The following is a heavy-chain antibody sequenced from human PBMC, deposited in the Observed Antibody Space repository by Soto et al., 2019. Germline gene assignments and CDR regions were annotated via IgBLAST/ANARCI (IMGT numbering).Heavy chain of an antibody. Sequence: SQTLSLTCTVSAGSLSRGSYHLSCILQAQGRGLECIGYIYYSGSTNYNPSLKSRVTISVDTSKNQFSLKLSSVTAADTAVYYCARLGFCCNDTLTNEYYTD. V-gene: IGHV4-61*01. J-gene: IGHJ6*03. CDR1: AGSLSRGSYH. CDR3: ARLGFCCNDTLTNEYYTD. CDR2: IYYSGST. D-gene: IGHD1-1*01.